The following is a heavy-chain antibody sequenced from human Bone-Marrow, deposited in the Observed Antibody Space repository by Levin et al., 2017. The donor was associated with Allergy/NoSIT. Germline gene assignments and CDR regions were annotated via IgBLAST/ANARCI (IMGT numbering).Heavy chain of an antibody. D-gene: IGHD3-10*01. CDR3: TRQGTYFDFDY. CDR1: GFTFSGSA. CDR2: IRSKANSYAT. V-gene: IGHV3-73*01. Sequence: ETLSLTCAASGFTFSGSAMHWVRQASGKGLEWVGRIRSKANSYATAYAASVKGRFTISRDDSKNTAYLQMNSLKTEDTAVYYCTRQGTYFDFDYWGQGTLVTVSS. J-gene: IGHJ4*02.